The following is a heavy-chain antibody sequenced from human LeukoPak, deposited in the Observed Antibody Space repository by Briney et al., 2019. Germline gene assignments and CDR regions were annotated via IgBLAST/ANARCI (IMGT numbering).Heavy chain of an antibody. CDR3: ARHLESAGTRPYYYYYYGMDV. Sequence: KPSETLSPTCTVPGGSISSYYWSWIRQPPGKGLEWIGDIYYSGGTNYNPSLKSRVTISVDTSKNQFSLKLSSVTAADTAVYYCARHLESAGTRPYYYYYYGMDVWGQGTTVTVSS. V-gene: IGHV4-59*08. CDR1: GGSISSYY. D-gene: IGHD3-3*01. CDR2: IYYSGGT. J-gene: IGHJ6*02.